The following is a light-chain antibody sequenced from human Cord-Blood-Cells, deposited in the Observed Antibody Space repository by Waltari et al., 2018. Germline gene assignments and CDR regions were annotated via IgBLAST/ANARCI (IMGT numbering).Light chain of an antibody. Sequence: DIVLTQSPPTLSLSPGQRTPLSCRASQGVSSSYLAWYQQKPGQAPRLLSYGASSRATGIPDRFSGSGSGTDFTLTISRLETEDFAVYYCQQYGSSYTFGQGAKLEIK. V-gene: IGKV3-20*01. CDR3: QQYGSSYT. CDR2: GAS. J-gene: IGKJ2*01. CDR1: QGVSSSY.